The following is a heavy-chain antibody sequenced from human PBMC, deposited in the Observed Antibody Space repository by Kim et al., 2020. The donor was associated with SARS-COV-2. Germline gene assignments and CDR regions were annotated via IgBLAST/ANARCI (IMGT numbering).Heavy chain of an antibody. V-gene: IGHV4-30-2*01. Sequence: LKSRVTISVDRSKNQFSLKLSSVTAADTAVYYCARGYNWNDEDLSAFDIWGQGTMVTVSS. D-gene: IGHD1-20*01. CDR3: ARGYNWNDEDLSAFDI. J-gene: IGHJ3*02.